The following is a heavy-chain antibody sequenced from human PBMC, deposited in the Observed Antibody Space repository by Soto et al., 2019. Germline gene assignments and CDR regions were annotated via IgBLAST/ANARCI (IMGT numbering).Heavy chain of an antibody. CDR1: GFPCGSYD. D-gene: IGHD2-8*02. Sequence: GGSLRLSCAASGFPCGSYDMTWVRQAPGKGLEWVSTILVDGRTFYVDSVKGRFTISRDNSRNTVYLQMNSLTAGDTALYYCAKATATGGGAFDFCGQGTMVTVS. J-gene: IGHJ3*01. V-gene: IGHV3-23*01. CDR3: AKATATGGGAFDF. CDR2: ILVDGRT.